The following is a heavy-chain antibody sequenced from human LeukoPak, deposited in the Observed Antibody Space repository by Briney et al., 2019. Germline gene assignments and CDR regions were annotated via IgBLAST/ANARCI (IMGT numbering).Heavy chain of an antibody. V-gene: IGHV1-2*02. CDR2: INPNSGGT. CDR3: ARDLRYCSGGSCYGRYGY. J-gene: IGHJ4*02. Sequence: GGSLRLSCAASGFTFSDYAMHWVRQAPGQGLEWMGWINPNSGGTNYAQKFQGRVTMTRDTSISTAYMELSRLRSDDTAVYYCARDLRYCSGGSCYGRYGYWGQGTLVTVSS. CDR1: GFTFSDYA. D-gene: IGHD2-15*01.